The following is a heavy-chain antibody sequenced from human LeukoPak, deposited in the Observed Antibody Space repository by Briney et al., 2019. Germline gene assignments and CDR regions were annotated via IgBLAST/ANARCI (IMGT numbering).Heavy chain of an antibody. CDR1: GGTFSSYA. Sequence: SVKVSCKASGGTFSSYAISWVRQAPGQGLEWMGRIIPILGIANYAQKLQGRVTITADKSTSTAYMELSSLRSEDTAVYYCARALGSSSDYWGKGTLVTVSS. CDR3: ARALGSSSDY. V-gene: IGHV1-69*04. CDR2: IIPILGIA. J-gene: IGHJ4*02. D-gene: IGHD6-13*01.